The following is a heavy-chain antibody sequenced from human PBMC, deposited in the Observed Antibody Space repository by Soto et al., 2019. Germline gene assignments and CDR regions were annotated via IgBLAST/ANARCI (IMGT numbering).Heavy chain of an antibody. J-gene: IGHJ4*02. Sequence: EAQLVESGGGLVQPGRSLRLSCVASGFTFDDYAIHWVRQAPGKGLELVSGISWNGAATVYAESVKGRFTISRDNAKNSLYLQMSSLRTEDTAIYYCANLPLYGSGFDCWGQGTLVTVSS. CDR2: ISWNGAAT. CDR1: GFTFDDYA. D-gene: IGHD3-10*01. CDR3: ANLPLYGSGFDC. V-gene: IGHV3-9*01.